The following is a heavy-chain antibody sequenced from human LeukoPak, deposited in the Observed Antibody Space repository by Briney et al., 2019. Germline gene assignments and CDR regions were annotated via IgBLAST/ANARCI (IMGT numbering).Heavy chain of an antibody. J-gene: IGHJ5*02. V-gene: IGHV4-34*01. CDR3: ARGSMDIVVVPAAVTWFDP. CDR2: INHSGST. CDR1: GGSFSGYY. Sequence: PSETLSLTCAVYGGSFSGYYWSWIRQPPGKGLEWIGEINHSGSTNYNPSLKSRVTISVDTSKNQFSLKLSSVTAADTAVYYCARGSMDIVVVPAAVTWFDPWGQGTLVTVSS. D-gene: IGHD2-2*03.